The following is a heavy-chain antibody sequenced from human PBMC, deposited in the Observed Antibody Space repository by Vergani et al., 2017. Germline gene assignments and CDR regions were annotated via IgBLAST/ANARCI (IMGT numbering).Heavy chain of an antibody. Sequence: QVQLVESGGGVVQPGRSLRLSCAASGFTFSSYGMHWVRQAPGQGLEWVAVISYDGRNKYYADSVKGRFTISRDNSTNKLYLQMNSLRAEDTAVYYCAKGPLYYEDSSGDYPSPRFHYWGQGTLVTVSS. V-gene: IGHV3-30*18. CDR1: GFTFSSYG. CDR3: AKGPLYYEDSSGDYPSPRFHY. CDR2: ISYDGRNK. J-gene: IGHJ4*02. D-gene: IGHD3-22*01.